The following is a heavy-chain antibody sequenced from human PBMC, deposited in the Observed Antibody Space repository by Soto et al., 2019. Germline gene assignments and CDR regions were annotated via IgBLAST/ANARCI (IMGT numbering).Heavy chain of an antibody. J-gene: IGHJ3*02. CDR2: ISAYNGNT. CDR3: ARVVDIGSTSCHVTAAFDI. CDR1: GYTFTSYG. D-gene: IGHD2-2*01. Sequence: ASVKVSCKASGYTFTSYGISWVRQAPGQGLEWMGWISAYNGNTNYAQKLQGRVTMTTDTSTSTAYMGLRSLRSDDTAVYYCARVVDIGSTSCHVTAAFDIWGQGTMVTVS. V-gene: IGHV1-18*01.